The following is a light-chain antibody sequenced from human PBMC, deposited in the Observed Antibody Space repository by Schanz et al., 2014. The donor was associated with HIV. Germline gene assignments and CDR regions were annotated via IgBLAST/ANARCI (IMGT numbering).Light chain of an antibody. CDR3: ATWDISLNGPV. CDR2: EVS. Sequence: QSALTQPASVSGSPGQSITISCTGTSSDVGSYNLVSWYQQHPGKAPKLMIYEVSKRPSGVPDRFSGSKSGNTASLVISGLQSEDEADYYCATWDISLNGPVFGGGTQLTVL. CDR1: SSDVGSYNL. V-gene: IGLV2-14*02. J-gene: IGLJ2*01.